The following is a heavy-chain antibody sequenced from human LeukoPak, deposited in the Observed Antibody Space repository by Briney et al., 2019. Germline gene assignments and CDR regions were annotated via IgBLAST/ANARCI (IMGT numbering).Heavy chain of an antibody. J-gene: IGHJ5*02. D-gene: IGHD4-17*01. V-gene: IGHV4-38-2*02. CDR2: IYHSGST. CDR3: ARGDHGDSRFDP. Sequence: PSETLSLTCTVSGYSISSGYYWGWIRQPPGKGLEWIGSIYHSGSTYYNPSLKSRVTISVDTSKNQFSLKLSSVTAADTAVYYCARGDHGDSRFDPWGQGTLVTVSS. CDR1: GYSISSGYY.